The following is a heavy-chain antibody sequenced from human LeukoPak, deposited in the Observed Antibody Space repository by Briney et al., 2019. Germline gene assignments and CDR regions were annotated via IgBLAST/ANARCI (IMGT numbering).Heavy chain of an antibody. J-gene: IGHJ4*02. CDR1: GFTFSDYG. D-gene: IGHD2-2*01. Sequence: GGSLRLSWAASGFTFSDYGMHWVRQAPGKGLEWVAVMSYDGRNKYYADSVKGRFTISRDNSKNTLYLQMNSLRPEDTAVYYCAKDSHTTSLLDYWGQGTLVTVSS. V-gene: IGHV3-30*18. CDR2: MSYDGRNK. CDR3: AKDSHTTSLLDY.